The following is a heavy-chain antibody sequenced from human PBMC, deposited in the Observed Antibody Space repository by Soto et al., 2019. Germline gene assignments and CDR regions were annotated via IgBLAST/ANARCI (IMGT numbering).Heavy chain of an antibody. Sequence: ASVKVSCKVSGYTLTELSMHWVRQAPGKGLEWMGGFDPEDGETIYAQKFQGRVTMTEDTSTDTAYMELSSLRSEDTAVYYCAVSGWDSSWYEALYYYYYMDVWGKGTTVTVSS. J-gene: IGHJ6*03. D-gene: IGHD6-13*01. CDR3: AVSGWDSSWYEALYYYYYMDV. V-gene: IGHV1-24*01. CDR1: GYTLTELS. CDR2: FDPEDGET.